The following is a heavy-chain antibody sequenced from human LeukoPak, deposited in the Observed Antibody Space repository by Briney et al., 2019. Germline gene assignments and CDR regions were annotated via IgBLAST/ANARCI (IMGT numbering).Heavy chain of an antibody. Sequence: GGSLRLSCAISGFTFDNYAMTWVRQDSGKGLEWVSGINWDGGSTSYADSVKGRFTISRDNAKNSLYLQMNSLRAEDTAVYYCARDRGGAYDFWSGYYTGYFDYWGQGTLVPVSS. D-gene: IGHD3-3*01. V-gene: IGHV3-20*04. CDR3: ARDRGGAYDFWSGYYTGYFDY. CDR2: INWDGGST. CDR1: GFTFDNYA. J-gene: IGHJ4*02.